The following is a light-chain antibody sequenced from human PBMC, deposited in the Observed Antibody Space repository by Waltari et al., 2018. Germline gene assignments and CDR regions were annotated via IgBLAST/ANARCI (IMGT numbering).Light chain of an antibody. Sequence: QSALTQPRSVSGSPGPSLTIPCTGTRSDVGGYNFVSWYQQHPGTAPKLIISDVPKRPAGVPDRFSGSKSGNTASLTISGLQAEDEADYYCSSYAGNYVAFGGGTKLTVL. CDR3: SSYAGNYVA. V-gene: IGLV2-11*01. CDR2: DVP. CDR1: RSDVGGYNF. J-gene: IGLJ2*01.